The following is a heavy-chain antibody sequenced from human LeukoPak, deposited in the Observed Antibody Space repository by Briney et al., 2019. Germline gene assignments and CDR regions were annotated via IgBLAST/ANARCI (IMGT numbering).Heavy chain of an antibody. Sequence: ASVKVSCKASGFTFTSSAMQGVRQARGQRLEWIGWIVVGSGKTNYAQKFQERVTITRDMSTSTAYMEPSILRFEDTAVYYCAARYYYDSSGYYSSWAPPRGWFDPWGQGTLVTVSS. CDR3: AARYYYDSSGYYSSWAPPRGWFDP. CDR1: GFTFTSSA. J-gene: IGHJ5*02. V-gene: IGHV1-58*02. D-gene: IGHD3-22*01. CDR2: IVVGSGKT.